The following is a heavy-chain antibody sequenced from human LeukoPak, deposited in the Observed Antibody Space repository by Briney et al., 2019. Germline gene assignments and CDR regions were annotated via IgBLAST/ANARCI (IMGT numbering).Heavy chain of an antibody. Sequence: ASVKVSCKASGYTFTDYYIHWVRQAPGQGLEWMGWINPNSGGTYYAQTFQDRVTMTRDASINTAYMELSRLRSDDTAVYFCARAYYFASSGYYFPVDYWGQGTLVTVSS. V-gene: IGHV1-2*02. CDR2: INPNSGGT. J-gene: IGHJ4*02. D-gene: IGHD3-22*01. CDR3: ARAYYFASSGYYFPVDY. CDR1: GYTFTDYY.